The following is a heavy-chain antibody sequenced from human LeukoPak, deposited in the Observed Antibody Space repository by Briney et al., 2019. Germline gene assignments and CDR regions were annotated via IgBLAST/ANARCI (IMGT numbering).Heavy chain of an antibody. CDR2: ISYDGSNK. CDR3: AKDPGEWLLYFDY. J-gene: IGHJ4*02. V-gene: IGHV3-30-3*01. D-gene: IGHD3-3*01. Sequence: GRSLRLSCAASGFTFSSYAMHWVRQAPGKGLEWVAVISYDGSNKYYADSVKGRFTISRDNSKNTLYLQMNSLRAEDTAVYYCAKDPGEWLLYFDYWGQGTLVTVSS. CDR1: GFTFSSYA.